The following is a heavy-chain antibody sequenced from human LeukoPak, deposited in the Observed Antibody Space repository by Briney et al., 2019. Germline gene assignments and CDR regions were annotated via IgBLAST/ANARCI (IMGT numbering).Heavy chain of an antibody. J-gene: IGHJ4*02. D-gene: IGHD3-10*01. CDR1: GYTFTSYD. Sequence: ASVKVSCKASGYTFTSYDINWVRQATGQGLEWMGWMNPNSGNTGYAQKFQGRVTMTRNTSISTAYMELSSLRSEDTAVYYCARGRAPVVRGVIIFDYWGQGTLVTVSS. CDR2: MNPNSGNT. CDR3: ARGRAPVVRGVIIFDY. V-gene: IGHV1-8*01.